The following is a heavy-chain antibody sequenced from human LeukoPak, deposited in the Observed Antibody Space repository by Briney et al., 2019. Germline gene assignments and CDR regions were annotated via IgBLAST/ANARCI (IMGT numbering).Heavy chain of an antibody. Sequence: PGGSLRLSCAASGFTFSSYAMSWVRQAPGKGLEWVSAISCSGGSTYYADSVKGRFTISRDNSKNTLYLQMNSLRAEDTAVYYCAKSGPYCSSTSCNYFDYWGQGTLVTVSS. CDR2: ISCSGGST. J-gene: IGHJ4*02. D-gene: IGHD2-2*01. CDR3: AKSGPYCSSTSCNYFDY. V-gene: IGHV3-23*01. CDR1: GFTFSSYA.